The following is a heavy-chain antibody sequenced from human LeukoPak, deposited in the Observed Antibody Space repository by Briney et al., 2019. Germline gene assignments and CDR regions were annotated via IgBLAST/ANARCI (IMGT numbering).Heavy chain of an antibody. CDR3: AKGVSYSSGWYGDAFDI. J-gene: IGHJ3*02. CDR1: GSTFSSYE. V-gene: IGHV3-48*03. Sequence: GGSLRLSCAASGSTFSSYEMNWVRQAPGKGLEWVSYISNSGSTVYHADSVKGRFTISRDNAKNSLYLQMNSLRAEDTAVYYCAKGVSYSSGWYGDAFDIWGQGTMVTISS. CDR2: ISNSGSTV. D-gene: IGHD6-19*01.